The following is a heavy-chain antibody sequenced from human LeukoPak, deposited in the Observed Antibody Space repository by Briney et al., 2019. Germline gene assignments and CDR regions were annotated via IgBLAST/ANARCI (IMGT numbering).Heavy chain of an antibody. CDR3: ARDRSTDFWSGYPNYYYYGMDV. Sequence: GGSLRLSCAASGFTFSSYGMHWVRQAPGKGLEWVAVIWYDGSNKYYADSVKGRFTISRDNSKNTLYLQMNSLRAEDTAVYYCARDRSTDFWSGYPNYYYYGMDVWGQGTTVTVSS. J-gene: IGHJ6*02. CDR2: IWYDGSNK. D-gene: IGHD3-3*01. V-gene: IGHV3-33*01. CDR1: GFTFSSYG.